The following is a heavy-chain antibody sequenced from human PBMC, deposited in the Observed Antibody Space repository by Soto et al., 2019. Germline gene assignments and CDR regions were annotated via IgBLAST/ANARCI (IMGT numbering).Heavy chain of an antibody. V-gene: IGHV1-8*01. CDR1: GYTFTSYD. D-gene: IGHD6-19*01. J-gene: IGHJ4*02. CDR2: INLNSGDT. CDR3: ARGRGWRDY. Sequence: QVQLVQSGAEVKKPGASVKVSCKASGYTFTSYDINWVRQAAGQGLEWMGWINLNSGDTDSAQKFQGRLTMTRDTSISTAHMELSSLTSEDTAVYYCARGRGWRDYWGQGTLVTVSS.